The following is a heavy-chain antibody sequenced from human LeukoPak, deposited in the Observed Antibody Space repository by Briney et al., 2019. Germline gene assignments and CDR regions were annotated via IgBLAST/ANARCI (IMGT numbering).Heavy chain of an antibody. J-gene: IGHJ4*02. Sequence: GGSLRHSCAASGYTFSSHALSWVRQAQGKGRSWVSPISGDGGITYYADYVKGRFTISRDNSKNTLYLQMNSLRAEDMAVYYCGKDLLSGSSAWYLTPFDYWGQGTLVTVSS. CDR3: GKDLLSGSSAWYLTPFDY. D-gene: IGHD6-19*01. CDR1: GYTFSSHA. V-gene: IGHV3-23*01. CDR2: ISGDGGIT.